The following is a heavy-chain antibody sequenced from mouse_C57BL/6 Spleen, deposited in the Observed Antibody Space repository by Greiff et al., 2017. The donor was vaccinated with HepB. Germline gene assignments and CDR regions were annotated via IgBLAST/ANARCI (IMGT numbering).Heavy chain of an antibody. J-gene: IGHJ2*01. CDR2: IHPNSGSN. D-gene: IGHD4-1*01. CDR1: GYTFTCYW. Sequence: VQLQQPGAELVKPGASVKLSCKASGYTFTCYWMHWVKQRPGQGLEWIGMIHPNSGSNNYTERFKSKATLTVDKTSSTAYKQLSSLTSEDSAVYYCAMEAGTHYFDYWGQGTTLTVSS. V-gene: IGHV1-64*01. CDR3: AMEAGTHYFDY.